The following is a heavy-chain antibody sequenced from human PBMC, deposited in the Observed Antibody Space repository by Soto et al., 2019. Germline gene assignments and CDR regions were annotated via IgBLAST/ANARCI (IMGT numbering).Heavy chain of an antibody. CDR3: ARYSSGWYGSLGY. CDR1: GGSISSYY. J-gene: IGHJ4*02. V-gene: IGHV4-59*01. D-gene: IGHD6-19*01. Sequence: QVQLQESGPGLVKPSETLSLTCTVSGGSISSYYWSWIRQPPGKGLEWIGYIYYSGSTNYNPSLKSRVTISVDTSKNQFSLKLSSVTAADTAVYYCARYSSGWYGSLGYWGQGPLVTVSS. CDR2: IYYSGST.